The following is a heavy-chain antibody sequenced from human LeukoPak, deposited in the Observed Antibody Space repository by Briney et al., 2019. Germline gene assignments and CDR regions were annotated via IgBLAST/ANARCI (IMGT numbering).Heavy chain of an antibody. D-gene: IGHD1/OR15-1a*01. J-gene: IGHJ6*03. CDR3: ARAEQYYYYYYMDV. Sequence: ASVKVSCKASGYTFTDYYMHWVRQAPGQGLEWMGWINPSIGGTNYVQKFQGRVTMTRDTSISTAYMELSRLRSDDTAVYYCARAEQYYYYYYMDVWGKGTTVTVSS. CDR2: INPSIGGT. V-gene: IGHV1-2*02. CDR1: GYTFTDYY.